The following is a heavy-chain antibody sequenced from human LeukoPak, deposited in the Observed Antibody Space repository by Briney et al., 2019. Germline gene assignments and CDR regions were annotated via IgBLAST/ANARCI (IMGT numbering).Heavy chain of an antibody. CDR1: GGSISSYY. Sequence: PSETLSLTCTVSGGSISSYYWSWIRQPPGKGLEWIGYIYYSGSTNYNPSLKSRVTISVDTSKNQFSLKLSSVTAADTAVYYCATAVGIAAAGNTAHAFDIWGQGTMVTVSS. D-gene: IGHD6-13*01. J-gene: IGHJ3*02. CDR2: IYYSGST. V-gene: IGHV4-59*08. CDR3: ATAVGIAAAGNTAHAFDI.